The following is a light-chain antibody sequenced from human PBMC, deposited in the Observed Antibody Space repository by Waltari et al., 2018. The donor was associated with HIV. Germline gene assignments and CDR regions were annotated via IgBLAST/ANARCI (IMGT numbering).Light chain of an antibody. J-gene: IGLJ2*01. CDR1: SSAVGSSNL. V-gene: IGLV2-23*02. Sequence: QSALTQPASASGPPGPSTIISCTGTSSAVGSSNLVSWYQQNPGKAPPLIIYEVSNRPPGVSNGCSGSKSGNTASLPVTGRHAEDEADYYCCSYADSSTGGVFGGGTKLTVL. CDR3: CSYADSSTGGV. CDR2: EVS.